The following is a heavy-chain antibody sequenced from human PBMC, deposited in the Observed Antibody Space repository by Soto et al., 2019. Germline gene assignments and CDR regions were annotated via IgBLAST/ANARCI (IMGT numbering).Heavy chain of an antibody. V-gene: IGHV3-30*18. CDR3: AKDRGSADYGGSDFDY. CDR2: ISSDGSNK. D-gene: IGHD4-17*01. Sequence: QLQLVESGGGVVQPGRSLRLSCAASGFTFSSYGIHWVRQAPGNGLECVAVISSDGSNKYYGDSVKGRFTISRDNSKNTLFLQMNSLRVEDTAVYYCAKDRGSADYGGSDFDYWGKGTLVTVSS. CDR1: GFTFSSYG. J-gene: IGHJ4*02.